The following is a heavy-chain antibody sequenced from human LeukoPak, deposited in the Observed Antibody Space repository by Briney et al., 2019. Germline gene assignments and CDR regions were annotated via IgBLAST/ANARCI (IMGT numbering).Heavy chain of an antibody. Sequence: ASVKVSCKASGYTFTSYAMHWVRQAPGQRFEWMGWINAGNGNTKYSQKFQGRVTITRDTSASTAYMELSSLRSEDTAVYYCARSNSHSSSWFYYYYGMDVWGQGTTVTVS. CDR3: ARSNSHSSSWFYYYYGMDV. CDR1: GYTFTSYA. V-gene: IGHV1-3*01. J-gene: IGHJ6*02. D-gene: IGHD6-13*01. CDR2: INAGNGNT.